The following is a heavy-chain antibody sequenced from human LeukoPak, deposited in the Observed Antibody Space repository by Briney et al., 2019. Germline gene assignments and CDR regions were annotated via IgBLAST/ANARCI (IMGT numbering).Heavy chain of an antibody. Sequence: VASVKVSCKASGYTFTDYYRYCVRQAPGQGLEWMGWINPNSGGTNYAQKFQGRVTMTRDTSISTAYMELSRLRSDDTAVYYCAREGPTVGATHRVNYCGQGTLVTVSS. V-gene: IGHV1-2*02. CDR2: INPNSGGT. CDR3: AREGPTVGATHRVNY. J-gene: IGHJ4*02. CDR1: GYTFTDYY. D-gene: IGHD1-26*01.